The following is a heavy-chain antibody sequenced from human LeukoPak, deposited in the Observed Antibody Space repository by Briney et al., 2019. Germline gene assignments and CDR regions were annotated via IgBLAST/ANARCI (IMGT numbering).Heavy chain of an antibody. J-gene: IGHJ3*02. V-gene: IGHV4-59*08. CDR3: ARLIPGPNDAFDI. CDR2: IYYSGST. Sequence: SETLSLTCTVSGGSISSYYWSWIRQPPGKGLEWIGYIYYSGSTNYNPSLKSRVTISVDTSKNQFSLKLSSVTAADTAVYYCARLIPGPNDAFDIWGQGTMVTVSS. CDR1: GGSISSYY.